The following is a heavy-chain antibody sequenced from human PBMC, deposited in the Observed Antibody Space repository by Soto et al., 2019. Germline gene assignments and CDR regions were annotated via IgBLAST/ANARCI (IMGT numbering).Heavy chain of an antibody. Sequence: QVQLVESGGGVVQPGRSLRLSCAVSGFTVSTYGMHWVRQAPGKGLEWVAVISRDGGTKYYADYVKGRFTISRVNSRNTLFLEMNSLRGDDMAVYYCTGEVASGYWGQGTLVTASS. CDR1: GFTVSTYG. D-gene: IGHD2-8*02. CDR3: TGEVASGY. CDR2: ISRDGGTK. J-gene: IGHJ4*02. V-gene: IGHV3-30*03.